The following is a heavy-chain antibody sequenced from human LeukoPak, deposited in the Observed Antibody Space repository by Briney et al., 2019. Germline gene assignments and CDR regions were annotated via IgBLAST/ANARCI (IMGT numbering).Heavy chain of an antibody. V-gene: IGHV1-8*03. CDR3: VRGAKCSGADCDSTKEYVYYFDY. CDR2: MNPISGNT. CDR1: GYTFTSYD. Sequence: ASVKVSCKASGYTFTSYDINWVRQATGQGLEWMGWMNPISGNTGFAQKSQGRVTITRITSISTAYMEMSSLRSDDTAVYYCVRGAKCSGADCDSTKEYVYYFDYWGQGTLVTVSS. J-gene: IGHJ4*02. D-gene: IGHD6-25*01.